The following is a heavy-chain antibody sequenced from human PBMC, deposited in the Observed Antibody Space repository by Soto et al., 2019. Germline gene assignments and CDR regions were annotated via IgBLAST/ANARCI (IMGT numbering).Heavy chain of an antibody. V-gene: IGHV4-31*03. Sequence: SETLSLTCTVSGGSISSGGYYWNWIRQHPGKGLEWIGYTYYSENTYYNPSLNSRITISADTSKNQFSLKLSSVTAADTAVYYCARLSSSGWPRDSGGQGTLVTVS. CDR3: ARLSSSGWPRDS. CDR1: GGSISSGGYY. D-gene: IGHD6-19*01. CDR2: TYYSENT. J-gene: IGHJ4*02.